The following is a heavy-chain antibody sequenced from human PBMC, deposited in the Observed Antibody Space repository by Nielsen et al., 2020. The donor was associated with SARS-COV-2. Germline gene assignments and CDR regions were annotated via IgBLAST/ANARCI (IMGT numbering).Heavy chain of an antibody. Sequence: GESLKISCAASGFTFSNDSMRWVRQAPGKGLEWVGGIKSKTDSGTSDYAAPVKVRFTISRDDTKHTLYMQMISLKTKDSAVYYCTTDLVVGSYYLIDYWGHGTLVTVSS. CDR2: IKSKTDSGTS. CDR1: GFTFSNDS. CDR3: TTDLVVGSYYLIDY. D-gene: IGHD1-26*01. V-gene: IGHV3-15*01. J-gene: IGHJ4*01.